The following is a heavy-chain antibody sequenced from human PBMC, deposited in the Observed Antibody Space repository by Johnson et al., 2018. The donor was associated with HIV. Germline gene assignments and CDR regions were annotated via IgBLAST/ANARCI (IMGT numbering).Heavy chain of an antibody. Sequence: QVQLVESGGGVVQPGRSLRLSCAASGFTFSSYAVHWVRQAPGKGLEWVAIISYDGSNKYYADSVKGRFTISRDNSKNTLYLQMNSLRAEDTAVYYCAKVGATVITPRGEAFDIWGQGTMVTVSS. CDR1: GFTFSSYA. D-gene: IGHD4-23*01. J-gene: IGHJ3*02. CDR2: ISYDGSNK. CDR3: AKVGATVITPRGEAFDI. V-gene: IGHV3-30-3*01.